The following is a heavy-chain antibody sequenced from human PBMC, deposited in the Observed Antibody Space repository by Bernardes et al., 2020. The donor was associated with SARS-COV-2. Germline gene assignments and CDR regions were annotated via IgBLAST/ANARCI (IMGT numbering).Heavy chain of an antibody. Sequence: GESLKISCKGSEYSFTGYWIGWVRQLPGKGLEWRGIIYPGDSDTRYSPSFQGQVTISADKSISTAYLQWSRLKASDSATYYCARLLVRDSAMDVWGQGTTVTVSS. CDR3: ARLLVRDSAMDV. CDR1: EYSFTGYW. V-gene: IGHV5-51*01. CDR2: IYPGDSDT. J-gene: IGHJ6*02. D-gene: IGHD3-10*01.